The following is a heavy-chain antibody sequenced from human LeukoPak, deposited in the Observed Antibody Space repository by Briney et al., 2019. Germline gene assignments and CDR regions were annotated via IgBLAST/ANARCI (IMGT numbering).Heavy chain of an antibody. CDR3: ARNNGMDV. V-gene: IGHV3-7*03. CDR1: GFALSSHW. CDR2: VNRDGSET. Sequence: GGSLRLSCAASGFALSSHWMTWVRQVPGRGPEWVANVNRDGSETYYLDSVKGRFTISKDNAKNSLYLQMNSLRAEDAALYHCARNNGMDVWGQGTTVTVSS. J-gene: IGHJ6*02.